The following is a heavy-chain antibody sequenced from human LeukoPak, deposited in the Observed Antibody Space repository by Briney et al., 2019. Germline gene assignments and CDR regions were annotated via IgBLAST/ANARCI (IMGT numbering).Heavy chain of an antibody. CDR1: GGSITSGRYH. D-gene: IGHD1-14*01. CDR2: MSNSGST. V-gene: IGHV4-61*02. Sequence: RSETLSLTRTVSGGSITSGRYHGSWVRQPAGKGLEGIGRMSNSGSTAYPPSLKSRVTISVATSKNQFSLKLSSVTAADTAVYYCASDLFRNRRVFDYWGQGTLVTVSS. CDR3: ASDLFRNRRVFDY. J-gene: IGHJ4*02.